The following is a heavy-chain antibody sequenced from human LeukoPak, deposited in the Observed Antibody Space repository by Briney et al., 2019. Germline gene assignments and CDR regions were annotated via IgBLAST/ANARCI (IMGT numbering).Heavy chain of an antibody. Sequence: GGSLRLSCAASGVTFSSYGMHWVRQAPGKGLEWVALISSDGNDKLYGDSVKGRFTISRDDSKSTLYLQMNSLRAEDTAVYYCTTKVIRGNSGDNYDDWGQGTLVTVSS. CDR3: TTKVIRGNSGDNYDD. CDR2: ISSDGNDK. J-gene: IGHJ4*02. D-gene: IGHD5-12*01. CDR1: GVTFSSYG. V-gene: IGHV3-30*03.